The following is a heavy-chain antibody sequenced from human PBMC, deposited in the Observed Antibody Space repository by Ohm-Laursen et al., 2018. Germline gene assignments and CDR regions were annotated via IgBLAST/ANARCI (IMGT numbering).Heavy chain of an antibody. D-gene: IGHD6-19*01. CDR1: GFTFSGYW. Sequence: GSLRLSCSASGFTFSGYWMYWVRQAPGKGLEWVSAISGSGGSTYYADSVKGRFTISRDNSKNTLYLQMNSLRAEDTAVYYCANSKGRAVAGLDFDYWGQGTLVTVSS. J-gene: IGHJ4*02. CDR3: ANSKGRAVAGLDFDY. V-gene: IGHV3-23*01. CDR2: ISGSGGST.